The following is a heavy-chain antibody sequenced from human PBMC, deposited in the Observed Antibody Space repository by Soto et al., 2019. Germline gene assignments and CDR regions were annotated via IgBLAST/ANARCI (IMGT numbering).Heavy chain of an antibody. CDR3: ARHWETDDYGDYVRSFDY. CDR1: GGSISSSSYY. V-gene: IGHV4-39*01. CDR2: IYYSGST. J-gene: IGHJ4*02. Sequence: TWGTLSLTCTVSGGSISSSSYYWGWIRQPPGKGLESIGSIYYSGSTYYNPSLKSRVTISVDTSKNQFSLKLSSVTAADTAVYYCARHWETDDYGDYVRSFDYWGQGTLVTVSS. D-gene: IGHD4-17*01.